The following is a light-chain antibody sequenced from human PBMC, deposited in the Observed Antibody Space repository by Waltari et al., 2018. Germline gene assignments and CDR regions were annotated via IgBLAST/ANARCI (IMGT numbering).Light chain of an antibody. V-gene: IGKV3-20*01. CDR3: QQYGSSPWT. CDR2: GAS. Sequence: EIVLTQSPGTLSLSPGERATLSCRANQSVSSSYLAWYQQNTGQAPRVLSHGASNRATGIPDGFRGSGSGTDFTLTISRLEPEDFAVYYCQQYGSSPWTFGQGTKVEIK. CDR1: QSVSSSY. J-gene: IGKJ1*01.